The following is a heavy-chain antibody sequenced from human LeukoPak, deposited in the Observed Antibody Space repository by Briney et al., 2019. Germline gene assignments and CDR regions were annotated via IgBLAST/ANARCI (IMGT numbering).Heavy chain of an antibody. CDR2: IIPIFGTA. CDR3: ARDQDYSNYLDY. Sequence: SVKVSCKASGGTFSSYAISWVRQAPGQGLEWMGRIIPIFGTANYAQKFQGRVTITTDESTSTAYMELSSLRSEDTAVYYRARDQDYSNYLDYWGQGTLVTVSS. D-gene: IGHD4-11*01. CDR1: GGTFSSYA. V-gene: IGHV1-69*05. J-gene: IGHJ4*02.